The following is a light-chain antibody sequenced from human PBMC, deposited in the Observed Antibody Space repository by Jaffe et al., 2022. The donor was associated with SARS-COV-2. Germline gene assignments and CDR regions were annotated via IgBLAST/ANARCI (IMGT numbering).Light chain of an antibody. Sequence: DIQMTQSPSSLSASVGDRVSITCRASQSIDSYLNWYQQKPGRAPKLLIYSTSSLHRGVPSRFSGSGSETDFTLTISSLQPEDFASYYCQYRGTFGQGTKLEIK. CDR2: STS. J-gene: IGKJ2*01. CDR3: QYRGT. V-gene: IGKV1-39*01. CDR1: QSIDSY.